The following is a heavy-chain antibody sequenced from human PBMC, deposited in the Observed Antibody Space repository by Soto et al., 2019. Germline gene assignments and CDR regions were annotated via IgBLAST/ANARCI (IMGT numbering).Heavy chain of an antibody. V-gene: IGHV3-30*18. CDR2: ISHDGSDK. D-gene: IGHD2-15*01. CDR1: GFTFSSYG. J-gene: IGHJ1*01. CDR3: ANEVVVATTYFPH. Sequence: QVQLVESGGGVVQPGRSLRLSCAASGFTFSSYGMHCYRQALGKGLAGVAVISHDGSDKYYADSVKGRFTISRDNTNNTLDLHMASMRARDTAVYYCANEVVVATTYFPHWCQGTMVTVSS.